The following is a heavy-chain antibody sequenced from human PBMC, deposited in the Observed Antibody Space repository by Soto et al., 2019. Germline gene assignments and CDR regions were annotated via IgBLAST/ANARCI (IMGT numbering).Heavy chain of an antibody. CDR1: GGSISSGGYY. CDR3: AGIVVVPAAILKGWFDP. V-gene: IGHV4-31*03. D-gene: IGHD2-2*02. Sequence: SETLSLTCTVSGGSISSGGYYWSWIRQHPGKGLEWIGYIYYSGSTYYNPSLKSRVTISVDTSKNQFSLKLSSVTAADTAVYYCAGIVVVPAAILKGWFDPWGQGTLVTVPQ. CDR2: IYYSGST. J-gene: IGHJ5*02.